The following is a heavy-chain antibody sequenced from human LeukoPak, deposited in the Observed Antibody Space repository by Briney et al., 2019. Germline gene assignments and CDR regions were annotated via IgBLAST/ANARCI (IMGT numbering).Heavy chain of an antibody. D-gene: IGHD4-17*01. Sequence: PSQTLSLTCAVSGGSISSGGYSWSWIRQPPGRGLEWIGYIYHSGSTYYNPSLKSRVTISVDRSKNQFSLKLSSVTAADTAVYYCARAYGDYTYWYFDLWGRGTLVTVSS. J-gene: IGHJ2*01. CDR1: GGSISSGGYS. CDR3: ARAYGDYTYWYFDL. CDR2: IYHSGST. V-gene: IGHV4-30-2*01.